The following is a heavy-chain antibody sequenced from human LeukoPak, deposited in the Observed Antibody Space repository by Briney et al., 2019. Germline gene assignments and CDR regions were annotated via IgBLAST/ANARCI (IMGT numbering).Heavy chain of an antibody. Sequence: PGGSLTLSCAASGFTFSSYWMHWIRQAPGKGLVWVSRINSDGSSTTYADSVKGRFTISRDNAKNTLYLQMNSLRAEDTAVYYCARWETTVTTLDYWGQGTLVTVSS. D-gene: IGHD4-17*01. CDR2: INSDGSST. CDR1: GFTFSSYW. CDR3: ARWETTVTTLDY. V-gene: IGHV3-74*01. J-gene: IGHJ4*02.